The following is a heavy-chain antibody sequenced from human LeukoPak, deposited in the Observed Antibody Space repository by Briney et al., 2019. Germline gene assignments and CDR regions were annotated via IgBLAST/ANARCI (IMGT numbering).Heavy chain of an antibody. V-gene: IGHV4-59*01. J-gene: IGHJ6*03. CDR2: IYYSGST. D-gene: IGHD1-1*01. CDR1: GGSISSYY. Sequence: RSSETLSLTCTVSGGSISSYYWSWIRQPPGKGLEWIGYIYYSGSTNYNPSLKSRVTTSVDTSKNQFSLKLSSVTAADTAVYYCARGEAGTTNYYYYYYMDVWGKGTTVTVSS. CDR3: ARGEAGTTNYYYYYYMDV.